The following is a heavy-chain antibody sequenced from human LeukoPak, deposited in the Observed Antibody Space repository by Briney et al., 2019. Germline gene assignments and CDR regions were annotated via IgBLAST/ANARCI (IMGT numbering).Heavy chain of an antibody. CDR2: ISSSSSTI. J-gene: IGHJ4*02. CDR3: AKDRGPITDY. Sequence: PGGSLRLSCAASGFIFSTYSMNWVRQAPGKGLEWVSYISSSSSTIYYADSVKGRFTISRDNAKNTLYLQMNSLRAEDTAVYYCAKDRGPITDYWGQGTLVTVSS. D-gene: IGHD5-12*01. CDR1: GFIFSTYS. V-gene: IGHV3-48*01.